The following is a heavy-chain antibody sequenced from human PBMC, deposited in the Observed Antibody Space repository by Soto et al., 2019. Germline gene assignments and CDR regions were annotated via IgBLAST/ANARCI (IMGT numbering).Heavy chain of an antibody. V-gene: IGHV1-2*04. CDR1: GYTFTGYY. CDR3: ARVGDFWSGYYPTDYYYGMDV. D-gene: IGHD3-3*01. CDR2: INPNSGGT. Sequence: ASVKVSCKASGYTFTGYYMHWVRQAPGQGLEWMGWINPNSGGTNYAQKFQGWVTMTRDTSISTAYMGLSRLRSDDTAVYYCARVGDFWSGYYPTDYYYGMDVWGQGTTVTVSS. J-gene: IGHJ6*02.